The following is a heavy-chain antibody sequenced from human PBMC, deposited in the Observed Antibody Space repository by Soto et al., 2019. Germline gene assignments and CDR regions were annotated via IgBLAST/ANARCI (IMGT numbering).Heavy chain of an antibody. Sequence: SVKVSCKASGGTFSSYAISWVRQAPGQGLEWMGGIIPIFGTANYAQKFQGRVTITADESTSTAYMELSSLRSEDTAVYYCARPTYYDFWSGPKPPYYYYGMDVRGQGTTVTVSS. J-gene: IGHJ6*02. V-gene: IGHV1-69*13. D-gene: IGHD3-3*01. CDR3: ARPTYYDFWSGPKPPYYYYGMDV. CDR2: IIPIFGTA. CDR1: GGTFSSYA.